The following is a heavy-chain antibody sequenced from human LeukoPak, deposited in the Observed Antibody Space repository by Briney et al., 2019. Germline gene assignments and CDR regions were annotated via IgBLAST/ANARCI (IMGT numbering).Heavy chain of an antibody. CDR1: GFSFEDHA. CDR3: AKASEERYSGYDDYLHY. Sequence: GGSLTLSCVVCGFSFEDHAMHWLRQAPGKGRVGVLGISWNGDTIGYADSVKGRFTVSRDNAKNSVYLQMNNLRTEDTALYYWAKASEERYSGYDDYLHYWGQGTLVTVSS. D-gene: IGHD5-12*01. J-gene: IGHJ4*02. CDR2: ISWNGDTI. V-gene: IGHV3-9*01.